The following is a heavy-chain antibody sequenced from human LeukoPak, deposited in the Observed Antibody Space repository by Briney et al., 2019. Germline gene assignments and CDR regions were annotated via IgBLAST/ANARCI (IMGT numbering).Heavy chain of an antibody. CDR3: ARGVLDCSSTSCYAHFDY. Sequence: SVKLSCKASGHTFSSYSIRWVRQPPGQGLEWMGGILPIFVTATYAQKFQGRVTITADESTSTAYMELSSLRSEDTAVYYCARGVLDCSSTSCYAHFDYWGQGTLVTVSS. CDR2: ILPIFVTA. V-gene: IGHV1-69*13. D-gene: IGHD2-2*01. CDR1: GHTFSSYS. J-gene: IGHJ4*02.